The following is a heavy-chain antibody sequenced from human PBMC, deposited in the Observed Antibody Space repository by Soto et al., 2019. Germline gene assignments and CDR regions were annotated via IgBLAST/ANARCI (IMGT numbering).Heavy chain of an antibody. CDR1: GGTFSSYA. J-gene: IGHJ4*02. CDR2: IIPIFGTA. V-gene: IGHV1-69*06. CDR3: ACTGRGGQLTNDY. D-gene: IGHD1-1*01. Sequence: QVQLVQSGAEVKKPGSSVKVSCKDSGGTFSSYAISWVRQAPGQGLEWMGGIIPIFGTANYAQKLQGRVTISADKSTSTAYMELSSLRSEDTAVYYCACTGRGGQLTNDYWGQGTLVTVSS.